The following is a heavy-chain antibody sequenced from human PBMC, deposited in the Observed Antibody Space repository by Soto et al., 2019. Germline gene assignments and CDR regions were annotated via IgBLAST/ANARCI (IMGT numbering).Heavy chain of an antibody. CDR1: GFTFSSYE. D-gene: IGHD3-10*01. CDR3: AREDGVHDWLDP. V-gene: IGHV3-48*03. J-gene: IGHJ5*02. Sequence: QLVESGGGLVQPGGSLRLSCAASGFTFSSYEMSWVRQAPGKGLEWVSYITTSGSATYYADSVKGRLTISRDNARNSVYLEMNSLRVEDTAVYYCAREDGVHDWLDPWGQGTQVTVSS. CDR2: ITTSGSAT.